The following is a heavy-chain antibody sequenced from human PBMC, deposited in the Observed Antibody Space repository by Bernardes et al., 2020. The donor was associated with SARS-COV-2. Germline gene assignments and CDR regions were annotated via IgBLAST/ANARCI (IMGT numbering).Heavy chain of an antibody. J-gene: IGHJ3*02. D-gene: IGHD1-1*01. CDR1: GFIFSDYY. CDR3: GRGDWNDAAFDI. V-gene: IGHV3-72*01. CDR2: TRNKPNGYTT. Sequence: GSLSLSCAASGFIFSDYYMDWVRQAPGKGLEWVGRTRNKPNGYTTEYAASVKGRFIVSRDDLRNILFLQMNSLKIEDTAVYYCGRGDWNDAAFDIWGQGTMVTVSS.